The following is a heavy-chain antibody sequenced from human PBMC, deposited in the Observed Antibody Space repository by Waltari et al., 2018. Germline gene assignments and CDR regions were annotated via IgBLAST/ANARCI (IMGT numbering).Heavy chain of an antibody. J-gene: IGHJ4*02. CDR3: ARDGRDGYNLGGGTIDY. CDR2: ISGNTSYT. CDR1: GYTFARYG. Sequence: QVNLVQSGAEVKKPGASVKVRCTTAGYTFARYGITWVRQAPEQGLEWMGWISGNTSYTSCAQNLLGRVTCTTDTSTSTAYMELRILRSEDTAVYYCARDGRDGYNLGGGTIDYWGQGTLVSVSS. D-gene: IGHD5-18*01. V-gene: IGHV1-18*01.